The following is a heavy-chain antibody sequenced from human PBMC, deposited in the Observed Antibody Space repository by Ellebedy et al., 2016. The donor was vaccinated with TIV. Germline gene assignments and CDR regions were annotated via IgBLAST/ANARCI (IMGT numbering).Heavy chain of an antibody. CDR3: ARVWYPSGTYWYFDL. V-gene: IGHV3-23*01. Sequence: GESLKISCAASGFTFSSYAMSWVRQAPGKGLEWVSAISGSGGSTYYADSVKGRFTISRDNSKNTLYLQMNSLKTEDTAVYYCARVWYPSGTYWYFDLWGRGTLVTVSS. J-gene: IGHJ2*01. CDR2: ISGSGGST. CDR1: GFTFSSYA. D-gene: IGHD6-13*01.